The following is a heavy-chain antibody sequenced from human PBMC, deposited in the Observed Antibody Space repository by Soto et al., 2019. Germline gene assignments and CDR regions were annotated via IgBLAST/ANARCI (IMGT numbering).Heavy chain of an antibody. D-gene: IGHD6-19*01. V-gene: IGHV4-39*01. CDR2: IYYSGST. J-gene: IGHJ4*02. CDR1: GGSISSGSYY. Sequence: PSETLSLTCTVSGGSISSGSYYWGWIRQPPGKGLEWIGSIYYSGSTYYNPSLKSRVTISVDTSKNQFSLKLSSVTAADTAVYYCARRPRLAVAGTHDYWGQGTLVTVSS. CDR3: ARRPRLAVAGTHDY.